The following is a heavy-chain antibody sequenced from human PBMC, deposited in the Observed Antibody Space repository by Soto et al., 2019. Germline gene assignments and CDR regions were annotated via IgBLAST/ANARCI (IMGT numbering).Heavy chain of an antibody. V-gene: IGHV1-18*01. CDR1: GYIFTKSG. CDR2: ISAYNGNT. D-gene: IGHD4-17*01. CDR3: ARDVPTVTTGGPDY. J-gene: IGHJ4*02. Sequence: QVQLVQSGAEVKKPGASVKVSCKASGYIFTKSGISWVRQAPGQGLERMGWISAYNGNTNYAQKLQGGVTMTTDTSTSTTYMALMILTSDDSAVYYCARDVPTVTTGGPDYWGQGSVVTVSS.